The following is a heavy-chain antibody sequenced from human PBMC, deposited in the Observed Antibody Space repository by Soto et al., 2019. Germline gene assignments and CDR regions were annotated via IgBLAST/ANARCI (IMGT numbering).Heavy chain of an antibody. CDR1: GFTFSDYL. Sequence: EVQLVQSGGRLVQPGGSLRLSCSASGFTFSDYLLHWVRQAPGKGLEYVSAISSNGARTFYADSVQGRFIISRDNSNNTLYLQMSSLRSEDTAVYYCVKNRHSTGRDVNEFWGQGTLVIVS. CDR2: ISSNGART. V-gene: IGHV3-64D*08. CDR3: VKNRHSTGRDVNEF. J-gene: IGHJ4*02. D-gene: IGHD6-19*01.